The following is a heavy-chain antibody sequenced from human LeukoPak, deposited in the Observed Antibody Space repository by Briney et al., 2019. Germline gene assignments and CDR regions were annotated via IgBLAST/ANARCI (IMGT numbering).Heavy chain of an antibody. D-gene: IGHD3-16*01. V-gene: IGHV3-7*01. J-gene: IGHJ3*02. CDR1: GPHFSGYW. CDR2: IKTDGSEK. Sequence: PGGSLRLSCAASGPHFSGYWMSWVRQAPGKGLEWVANIKTDGSEKYYVDSVKGRFTISRDNAKNSLYLQMNSLRAEDTAVYYCARVLGLGAAFDIWGQGTMVTVSS. CDR3: ARVLGLGAAFDI.